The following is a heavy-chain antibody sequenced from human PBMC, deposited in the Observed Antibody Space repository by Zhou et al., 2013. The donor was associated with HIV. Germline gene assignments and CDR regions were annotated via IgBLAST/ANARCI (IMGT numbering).Heavy chain of an antibody. V-gene: IGHV1-2*04. D-gene: IGHD5-18*01. Sequence: QVQLVQSGAEVRKPGASVKVSCKASGYTFTNYDINWVRQATGQGLEWMGWMNPRSGGTNYAQKFQGWVTMTRDTSINTAYMELSRLRSDDTAVYYCARGYPYGRPFDYWGQGTLITVSS. CDR2: MNPRSGGT. J-gene: IGHJ4*02. CDR3: ARGYPYGRPFDY. CDR1: GYTFTNYD.